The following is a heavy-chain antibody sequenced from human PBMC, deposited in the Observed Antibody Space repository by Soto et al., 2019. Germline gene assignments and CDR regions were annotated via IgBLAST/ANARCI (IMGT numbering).Heavy chain of an antibody. CDR3: ARVNYYGSGSYYTLDY. D-gene: IGHD3-10*01. CDR1: GGSISSYY. Sequence: SETLSLTCTVSGGSISSYYWSWIRQPPGKGLEWIGYIYYSGSTNYNPSLKSRVTISVDTSKNQFSLKLSSVTAADTAVYYCARVNYYGSGSYYTLDYWGQGT. V-gene: IGHV4-59*01. J-gene: IGHJ4*02. CDR2: IYYSGST.